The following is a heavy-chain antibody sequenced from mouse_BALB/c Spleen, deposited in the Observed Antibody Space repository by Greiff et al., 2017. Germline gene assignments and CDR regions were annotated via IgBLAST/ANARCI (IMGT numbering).Heavy chain of an antibody. CDR2: INPSTGYT. Sequence: QVQLQQSGAELAKPGASVKMSCKASGYTFTSYWMHWVKQRPGQGLEWIGYINPSTGYTEYNQKFKDKATLTADKSSSTAYMQLSSLTSEDSAVYYCARLSFDYWGQGTTLTVSS. V-gene: IGHV1-7*01. CDR1: GYTFTSYW. CDR3: ARLSFDY. D-gene: IGHD3-2*02. J-gene: IGHJ2*01.